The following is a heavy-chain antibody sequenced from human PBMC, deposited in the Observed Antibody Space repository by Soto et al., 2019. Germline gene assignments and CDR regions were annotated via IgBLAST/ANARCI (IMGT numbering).Heavy chain of an antibody. CDR2: IIPIFGTA. J-gene: IGHJ6*02. CDR1: GGTFSSYA. Sequence: QVQLVQSGAEVKKPGSSVKVSCKASGGTFSSYAISWVRQAPGQGLEWMGGIIPIFGTADYAQKFQGTVTITADESTSTAYMELRSLRSEDTAVYYCASVLELHYYYGMDVWGQGTTVTVSS. D-gene: IGHD1-7*01. V-gene: IGHV1-69*12. CDR3: ASVLELHYYYGMDV.